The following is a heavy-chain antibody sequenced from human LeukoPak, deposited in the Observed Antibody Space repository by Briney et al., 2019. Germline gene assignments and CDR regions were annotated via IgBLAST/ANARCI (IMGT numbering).Heavy chain of an antibody. J-gene: IGHJ4*02. CDR1: GFTFSSYG. CDR3: AKALVGATQYHYFDY. Sequence: GGSLRLSCAASGFTFSSYGMHWVRQAPGKGLEWVAFIRYDGSNKYYADSVKGRFTISRDNSKNTLYLQMNSLRAEDTAVYYCAKALVGATQYHYFDYWGQGTLVTVSS. D-gene: IGHD1-26*01. CDR2: IRYDGSNK. V-gene: IGHV3-30*02.